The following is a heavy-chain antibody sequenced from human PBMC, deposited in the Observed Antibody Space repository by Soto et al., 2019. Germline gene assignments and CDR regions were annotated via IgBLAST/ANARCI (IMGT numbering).Heavy chain of an antibody. J-gene: IGHJ2*01. V-gene: IGHV3-33*01. Sequence: QVQLVESGGGVGQPGRSLRLSCAASGFTLSLYGMHWVRQAPGKRLAWVAVIWYDVSNKYYADSVKGRVTISRDNSKNTMYLQMNSLRAEYTAVYYFVRGSQFASSGYFCAYFDLWGRGTKGNVS. CDR1: GFTLSLYG. D-gene: IGHD3-22*01. CDR2: IWYDVSNK. CDR3: VRGSQFASSGYFCAYFDL.